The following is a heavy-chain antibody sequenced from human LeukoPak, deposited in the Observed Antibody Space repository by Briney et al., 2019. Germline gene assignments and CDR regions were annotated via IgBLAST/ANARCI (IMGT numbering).Heavy chain of an antibody. D-gene: IGHD3-10*01. CDR3: AKAGYGSGSYYTLSHFDY. CDR1: GFTFSSYA. V-gene: IGHV3-23*01. Sequence: GGSLRLSCAASGFTFSSYAMSWVRQAPGKGLEWVSATSGSGGSTCYADSVKGRFTISRDNSKNTLYLQMNSLRAEDTAVYYCAKAGYGSGSYYTLSHFDYWGQGTLVTVSS. CDR2: TSGSGGST. J-gene: IGHJ4*02.